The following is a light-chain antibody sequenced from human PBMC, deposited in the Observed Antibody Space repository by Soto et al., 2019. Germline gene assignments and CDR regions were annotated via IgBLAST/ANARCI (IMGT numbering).Light chain of an antibody. CDR3: QRYGGTPYT. Sequence: DIQMTQSPSSLSASIGDRVTITCRASQDISDYLAWYQQKPGKVPNLLIYATSTLQSGAPSRVSGSGSGTEFTLTISSLQSEDVASYYCQRYGGTPYTFGPGTKVDIK. CDR2: ATS. J-gene: IGKJ3*01. V-gene: IGKV1-27*01. CDR1: QDISDY.